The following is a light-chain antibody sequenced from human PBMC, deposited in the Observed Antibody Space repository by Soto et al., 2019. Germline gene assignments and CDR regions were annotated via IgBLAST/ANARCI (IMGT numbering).Light chain of an antibody. CDR3: QQYGISPYT. CDR2: GAS. J-gene: IGKJ2*01. V-gene: IGKV3-20*01. CDR1: QSVRSNY. Sequence: EIVLTQSPGTQSFSPGERATLSCRSSQSVRSNYLAWYQQKPGQAPRLLIYGASSRATGIPERFSGSGSGTDFTLIISRLEPEDFAVYYCQQYGISPYTFGQGAKLEIK.